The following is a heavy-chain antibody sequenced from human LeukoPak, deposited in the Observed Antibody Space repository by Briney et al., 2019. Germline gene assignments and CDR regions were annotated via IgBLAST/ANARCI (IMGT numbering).Heavy chain of an antibody. CDR1: GFTFSRHP. CDR3: TRDGRVAYEMDV. Sequence: GGSLRLSCAASGFTFSRHPMNWVRQAPGKGLEWVSYISPGTIYYADSAKGRFTISRDNAKNSLYLQMNSLRAEDTAVYYCTRDGRVAYEMDVWGQGTTVTVSS. J-gene: IGHJ6*02. V-gene: IGHV3-48*01. D-gene: IGHD2-15*01. CDR2: ISPGTI.